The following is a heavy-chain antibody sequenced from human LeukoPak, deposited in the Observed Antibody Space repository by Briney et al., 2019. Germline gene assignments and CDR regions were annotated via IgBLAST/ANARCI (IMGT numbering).Heavy chain of an antibody. D-gene: IGHD2-21*01. CDR1: GFTFNNAW. Sequence: GGSLRLSCAASGFTFNNAWMNWVRQAPGKGLEWVGRIQRTNDGGRTDYAAPVRGRFSISRDDSKTTPYLQMDSLQAEDTAVYYCATAVAANAIVSNYFDYWGQGTPVTVFS. CDR3: ATAVAANAIVSNYFDY. CDR2: IQRTNDGGRT. V-gene: IGHV3-15*01. J-gene: IGHJ4*02.